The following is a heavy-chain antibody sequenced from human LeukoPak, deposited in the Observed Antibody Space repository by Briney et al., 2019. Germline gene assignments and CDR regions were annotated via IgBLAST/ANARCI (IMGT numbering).Heavy chain of an antibody. CDR1: GGSFSGYY. V-gene: IGHV4-34*01. CDR2: INHSGSR. D-gene: IGHD3-3*01. Sequence: PSETLSLTCDVYGGSFSGYYWSRIRQPPGKGLEWIGEINHSGSRNYNPSLKSRVTISVDTSKNQFSLKLSSVTAADTAVYYCARDYDSYTPYYYYGMDVWGQGTTVTVSS. J-gene: IGHJ6*02. CDR3: ARDYDSYTPYYYYGMDV.